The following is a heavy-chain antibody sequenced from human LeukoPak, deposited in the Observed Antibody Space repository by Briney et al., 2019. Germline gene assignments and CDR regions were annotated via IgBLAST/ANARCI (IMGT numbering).Heavy chain of an antibody. J-gene: IGHJ2*01. Sequence: GGSLRLSCTASGFTFTTYSMNWVRQAPGKGLEWISYISSTSTTIYYADSVKGRFTISRDDAKNSLYLQMSSLRAEDTAVYYWARDRAAPTWYFDLWGRGTLVTVSS. CDR2: ISSTSTTI. CDR1: GFTFTTYS. CDR3: ARDRAAPTWYFDL. V-gene: IGHV3-48*01.